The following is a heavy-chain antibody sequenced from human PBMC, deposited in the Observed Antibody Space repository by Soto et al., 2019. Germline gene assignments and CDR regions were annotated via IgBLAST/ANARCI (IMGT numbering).Heavy chain of an antibody. CDR2: ISYDGSNK. D-gene: IGHD6-25*01. Sequence: QVQLVESGGGVVQPGRSLRLSCAASGFTLSSYGMHWVRQAPGKGLEWVAVISYDGSNKYYADSVKGRFTISRDNSKNTLYLQMNSLRAEDTAVYYCAKGAAPTLRDAFDIWGQGTMVTVSS. V-gene: IGHV3-30*18. CDR1: GFTLSSYG. CDR3: AKGAAPTLRDAFDI. J-gene: IGHJ3*02.